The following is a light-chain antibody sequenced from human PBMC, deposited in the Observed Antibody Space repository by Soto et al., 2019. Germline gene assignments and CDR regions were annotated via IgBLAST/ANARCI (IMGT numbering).Light chain of an antibody. CDR3: PQTSIIPWT. CDR1: QSVSSY. J-gene: IGKJ1*01. Sequence: DIQMTQSASSLSASVGDRVTIPCRASQSVSSYVNWYQHKPGKAPKLLIFTTSSLESGVPSRFSGSGSGTDFTLTISSLHPEDFATYYCPQTSIIPWTFGQGTTVEF. V-gene: IGKV1-39*01. CDR2: TTS.